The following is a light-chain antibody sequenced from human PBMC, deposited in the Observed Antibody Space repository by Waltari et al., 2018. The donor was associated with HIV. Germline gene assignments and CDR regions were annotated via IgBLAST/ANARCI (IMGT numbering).Light chain of an antibody. V-gene: IGLV2-14*01. CDR3: ASYTRSGILL. CDR2: EVS. Sequence: QSALTQPASVSGSPGKSITISCIGSSSDIGAYNFVSWYQQRPGKAPKLMIYEVSDRPSGSSNRFSGSKSGITASLTISGLQADDEAEYYCASYTRSGILLFGGGTRLTVL. CDR1: SSDIGAYNF. J-gene: IGLJ2*01.